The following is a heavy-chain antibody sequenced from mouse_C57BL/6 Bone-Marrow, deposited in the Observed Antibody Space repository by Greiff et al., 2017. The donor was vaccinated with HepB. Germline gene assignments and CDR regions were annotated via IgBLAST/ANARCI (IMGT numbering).Heavy chain of an antibody. Sequence: EVQLQESGPGMVKPSQSLSLTCTVTGYSITSGYDWHWIRHFPGNKLEWMGYISYSGSTNYNPSLKSRISITHDTSKNHFFLKLNSVTTEDTATYYCARAFYGSDWYFDVWGTGTTVTVSS. V-gene: IGHV3-1*01. CDR3: ARAFYGSDWYFDV. CDR1: GYSITSGYD. J-gene: IGHJ1*03. D-gene: IGHD1-1*01. CDR2: ISYSGST.